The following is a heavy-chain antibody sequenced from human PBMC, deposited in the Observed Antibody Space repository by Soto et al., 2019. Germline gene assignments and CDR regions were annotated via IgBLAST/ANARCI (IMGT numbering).Heavy chain of an antibody. V-gene: IGHV5-51*01. CDR3: AASIFYYGMDV. CDR2: IYPGDYDT. J-gene: IGHJ6*01. CDR1: GYTFTNYL. Sequence: GESLKISCKGSGYTFTNYLIGWVRQMPGKGPEWMGIIYPGDYDTKYNPSVQGQVTISADKSITTIYLQWSSLKASDNVIYYCAASIFYYGMDVWGQGTTVTVSS.